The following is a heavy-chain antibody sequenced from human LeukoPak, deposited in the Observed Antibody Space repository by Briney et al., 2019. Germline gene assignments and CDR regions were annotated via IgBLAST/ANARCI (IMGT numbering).Heavy chain of an antibody. Sequence: GASVKVSCKASGYTFTSYGISWVRQAPGQGLEWMGWISAYNGNTNYAQKLQGRVTMTTDTYTSTAYMELRSLRSDDTAVYYCARDRERVVATMGYYWGQGTLVTVSS. CDR1: GYTFTSYG. D-gene: IGHD5-12*01. CDR2: ISAYNGNT. J-gene: IGHJ4*02. CDR3: ARDRERVVATMGYY. V-gene: IGHV1-18*01.